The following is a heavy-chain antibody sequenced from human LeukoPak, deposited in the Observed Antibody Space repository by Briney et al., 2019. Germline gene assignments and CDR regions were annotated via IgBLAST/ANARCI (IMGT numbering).Heavy chain of an antibody. CDR1: GGSINNYY. CDR2: SYYSGNA. D-gene: IGHD3-10*01. J-gene: IGHJ6*02. CDR3: ARDRSRGLYYYYGMDV. V-gene: IGHV4-59*01. Sequence: PSETLSLTCTVSGGSINNYYWYWMRQPPGKGLELIAYSYYSGNANYNPSLESRVTISVDTSMNQFSLKLTSVTAADTAVYYCARDRSRGLYYYYGMDVWGQGTTVTVSS.